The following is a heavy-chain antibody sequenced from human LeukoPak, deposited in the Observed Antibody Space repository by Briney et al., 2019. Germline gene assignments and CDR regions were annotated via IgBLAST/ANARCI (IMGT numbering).Heavy chain of an antibody. V-gene: IGHV5-51*01. Sequence: GESLNIACKGSGYSFTSCCIGWVGQMRGKGLEWMGIIYPGDSDTRYSPAFQGQVTISADKSISTAYLQWSRLKASDTAMYYCARHYYDSSGSPDYWGQGTLVNVSS. CDR2: IYPGDSDT. CDR1: GYSFTSCC. CDR3: ARHYYDSSGSPDY. J-gene: IGHJ4*02. D-gene: IGHD3-22*01.